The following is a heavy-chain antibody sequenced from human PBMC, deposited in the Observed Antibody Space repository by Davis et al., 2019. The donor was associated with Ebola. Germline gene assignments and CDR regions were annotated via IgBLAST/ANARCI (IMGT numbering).Heavy chain of an antibody. CDR2: INHSGST. D-gene: IGHD5-12*01. Sequence: ESLKISCAASGFTFSSYAMRWVRQAPGKGLEWIGEINHSGSTNYNPSLKSRVTISVDTSKNQFSRKLSSVTAADTAVYYCARGRGYSWFDPWGQGTLVTVSS. CDR3: ARGRGYSWFDP. V-gene: IGHV4-34*01. CDR1: GFTFSSYA. J-gene: IGHJ5*02.